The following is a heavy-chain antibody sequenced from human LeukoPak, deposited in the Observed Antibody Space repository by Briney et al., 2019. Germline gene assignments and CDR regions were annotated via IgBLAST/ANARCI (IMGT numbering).Heavy chain of an antibody. CDR2: ISYDGTKK. CDR1: GFSFSRFG. Sequence: GRSLRLSCAVSGFSFSRFGMHWVRQAPGKGLEWVAVISYDGTKKYYADSVKGRFTISRDISKNTVYLQMSSLRAEDTAVYYCAKDRSRKGALPPNVYFDYWGQGTLVTVSS. J-gene: IGHJ4*02. V-gene: IGHV3-30*18. CDR3: AKDRSRKGALPPNVYFDY. D-gene: IGHD1-26*01.